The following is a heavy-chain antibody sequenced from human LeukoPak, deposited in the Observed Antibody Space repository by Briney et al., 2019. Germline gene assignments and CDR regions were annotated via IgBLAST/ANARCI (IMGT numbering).Heavy chain of an antibody. CDR3: ARDSITMVRGVIITDAFDI. CDR2: IKQDGSEK. CDR1: GFTFSSYW. D-gene: IGHD3-10*01. V-gene: IGHV3-7*01. J-gene: IGHJ3*02. Sequence: LGGSLRLSCAASGFTFSSYWMSWVRQAPGKGLEWVANIKQDGSEKYYVDSVKGRFTISRDNAKNSLYLQMNSLRAEDTAVYYCARDSITMVRGVIITDAFDIWGQGTMVTVSS.